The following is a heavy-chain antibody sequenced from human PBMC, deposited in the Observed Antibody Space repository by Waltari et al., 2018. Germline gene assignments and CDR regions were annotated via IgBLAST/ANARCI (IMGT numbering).Heavy chain of an antibody. CDR1: GGSISSSSYY. CDR3: ARQIPPDYYDSSGYPDY. Sequence: QLQLQESGPGLVKPSETLSLTCTVSGGSISSSSYYWGWIRQPPGKGLEWIGSIYYSGSTYYNPSLKSRVTISVDTSKNQFSLKLSSVTAADTAVYYCARQIPPDYYDSSGYPDYWGQGTLVTVSS. D-gene: IGHD3-22*01. V-gene: IGHV4-39*01. CDR2: IYYSGST. J-gene: IGHJ4*02.